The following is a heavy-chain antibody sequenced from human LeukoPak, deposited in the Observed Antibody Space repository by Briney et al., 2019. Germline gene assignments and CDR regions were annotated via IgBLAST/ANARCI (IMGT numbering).Heavy chain of an antibody. CDR2: IFHSGST. D-gene: IGHD3-10*01. CDR1: GYSISSGYY. Sequence: SETLSLTCAVSGYSISSGYYWGWIRQPPGKGLEWIGSIFHSGSTYYNPSLKSRVNMSVDTSKNQISLKLSSVTAADTAVYYCARASGSYGSGSYYYYGMDVWGKGTTVTASS. CDR3: ARASGSYGSGSYYYYGMDV. V-gene: IGHV4-38-2*01. J-gene: IGHJ6*04.